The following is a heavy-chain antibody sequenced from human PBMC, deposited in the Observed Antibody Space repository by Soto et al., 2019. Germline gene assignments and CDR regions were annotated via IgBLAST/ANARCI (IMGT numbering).Heavy chain of an antibody. Sequence: QVQLVQSGAEVKKPGSSVKVSCKASGGTFNSYAISWVRQAPGQGLVWMVGIVPIFGTPIYAQKFQDRVTITADESTSTAYMELSSLSSEDTAVYYCARDQRDTGMVGNFDSWGQGTLVTVSS. D-gene: IGHD5-18*01. CDR2: IVPIFGTP. J-gene: IGHJ4*02. CDR1: GGTFNSYA. V-gene: IGHV1-69*01. CDR3: ARDQRDTGMVGNFDS.